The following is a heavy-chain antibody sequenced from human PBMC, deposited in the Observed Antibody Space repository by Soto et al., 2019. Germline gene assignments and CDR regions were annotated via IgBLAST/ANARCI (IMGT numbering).Heavy chain of an antibody. CDR1: GGTFSSYA. J-gene: IGHJ6*02. D-gene: IGHD5-18*01. V-gene: IGHV1-69*01. Sequence: QVQLVQSGAEGKKPGSSVKVSCKASGGTFSSYAISWVRQAPGQGLEWMGGIIPIFGTANYAQKFQGRVTITADESTSTAYMELSSLRSEDTAVYYCASAGTAMEHYYYYGMDVWGQGTTVTVSS. CDR3: ASAGTAMEHYYYYGMDV. CDR2: IIPIFGTA.